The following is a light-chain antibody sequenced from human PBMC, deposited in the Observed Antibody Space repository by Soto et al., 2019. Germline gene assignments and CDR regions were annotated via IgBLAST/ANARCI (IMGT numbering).Light chain of an antibody. J-gene: IGLJ1*01. CDR1: NTDIGNYKI. CDR3: CSYAGRDVFV. Sequence: QSLLTQPASVSGSPGHSITISCTGSNTDIGNYKIVSWYQQHPGKAPKLIIYEVTKRPSGVSNRFSGSKSGNTASLTISGLQAEDEADYHCCSYAGRDVFVFGSGTKVTVL. CDR2: EVT. V-gene: IGLV2-23*02.